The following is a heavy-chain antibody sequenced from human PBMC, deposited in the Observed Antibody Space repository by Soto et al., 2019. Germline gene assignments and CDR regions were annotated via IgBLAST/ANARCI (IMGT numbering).Heavy chain of an antibody. Sequence: EVQLVESRGGLVQPGGSLRLSCTASGFTFSNHWMSWVRQAPGKGLERVASIKEDGSEKYYVDSVKGRFTISRDNAKNSLYLQMNSLRAEDTAVYYCAKEYRWGQGTLVTVSS. CDR2: IKEDGSEK. CDR3: AKEYR. CDR1: GFTFSNHW. V-gene: IGHV3-7*01. D-gene: IGHD1-26*01. J-gene: IGHJ4*02.